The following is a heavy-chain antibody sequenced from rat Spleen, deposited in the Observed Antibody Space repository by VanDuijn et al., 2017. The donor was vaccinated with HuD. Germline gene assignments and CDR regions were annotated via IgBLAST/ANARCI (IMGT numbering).Heavy chain of an antibody. V-gene: IGHV5-62*01. CDR1: GFTFNNYW. D-gene: IGHD1-12*01. Sequence: VQLVESGGGLVQPGRSLKLSCVASGFTFNNYWMTWIRQTPGKGLDWVAYISSSSDTVYADAVKERFTIPXDIAKNTLYLLPYSLTTEDNLIYYXXXRGXXGYXXXYFXXXGQGVXXXVS. J-gene: IGHJ2*01. CDR2: ISSSSDT. CDR3: XXRGXXGYXXXYFXX.